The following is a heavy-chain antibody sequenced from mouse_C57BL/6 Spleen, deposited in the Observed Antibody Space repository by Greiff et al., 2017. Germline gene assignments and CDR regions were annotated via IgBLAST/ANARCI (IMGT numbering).Heavy chain of an antibody. D-gene: IGHD2-1*01. Sequence: QVQLKQSGAELVRPGASVKLSCKASGYTFTSYGISWVKQRPGQGLEWIGEIYPRSGNTYYNEKFKGKATLTADKSSSTAYMELRSLTSEDSAVYFCARPYGKDFDYWGQGTTLTVSS. CDR2: IYPRSGNT. J-gene: IGHJ2*01. CDR1: GYTFTSYG. CDR3: ARPYGKDFDY. V-gene: IGHV1-81*01.